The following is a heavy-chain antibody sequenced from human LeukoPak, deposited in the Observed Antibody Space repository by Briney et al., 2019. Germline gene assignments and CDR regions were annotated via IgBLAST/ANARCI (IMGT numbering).Heavy chain of an antibody. V-gene: IGHV5-10-1*01. CDR3: ARDGGGVSSWVSH. Sequence: GESLRISCKGSGYSFSSYWISWVRQMPGKGLEWMGRIDPGDSFTKYRPSLEGRVTISVDTSLSTVYLQWSSLKASDTAIYYCARDGGGVSSWVSHWGQGTLVTVSS. CDR2: IDPGDSFT. CDR1: GYSFSSYW. D-gene: IGHD2-8*02. J-gene: IGHJ4*02.